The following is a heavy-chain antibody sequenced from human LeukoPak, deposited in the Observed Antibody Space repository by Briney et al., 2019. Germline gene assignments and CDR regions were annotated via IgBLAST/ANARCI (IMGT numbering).Heavy chain of an antibody. D-gene: IGHD6-13*01. V-gene: IGHV3-30*18. J-gene: IGHJ6*02. CDR2: ISYDGSNK. CDR3: AKAAAADPSHGMDV. Sequence: GGSLRLSCAASGFTFSSYWMHWVRQAPGKGLEWVAVISYDGSNKYYADSVKGRFTISRDNSKNTLYLQMNSLRAEDTAVYYCAKAAAADPSHGMDVWGQGTTVAVSS. CDR1: GFTFSSYW.